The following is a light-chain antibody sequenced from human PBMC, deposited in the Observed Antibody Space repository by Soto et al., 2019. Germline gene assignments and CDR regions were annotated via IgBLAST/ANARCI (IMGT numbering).Light chain of an antibody. Sequence: QPVLTQSPSASASLGASVKLTCTLSSGHSSYAIAWHQQRPEKGPRYLMKLNSDGSHSKGDGIPDRFSGSSSGGERYLTISSLQSEDEADYYCQTWGTGIQVFGGGTKLTVL. CDR1: SGHSSYA. V-gene: IGLV4-69*01. CDR2: LNSDGSH. CDR3: QTWGTGIQV. J-gene: IGLJ2*01.